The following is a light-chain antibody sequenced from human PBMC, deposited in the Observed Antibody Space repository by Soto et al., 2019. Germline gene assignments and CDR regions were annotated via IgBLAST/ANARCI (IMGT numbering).Light chain of an antibody. Sequence: EIVMTQSPLSLSVTPGEPASISCRSSQSLLHTNGYNYLDWYLQKPGQSPQLLIYLGSNRASGVPDRFSGSGSGTFFTLRIARVEAEDVGVYYCMQARQTPWTFGQGTKVESK. CDR2: LGS. V-gene: IGKV2-28*01. CDR3: MQARQTPWT. J-gene: IGKJ1*01. CDR1: QSLLHTNGYNY.